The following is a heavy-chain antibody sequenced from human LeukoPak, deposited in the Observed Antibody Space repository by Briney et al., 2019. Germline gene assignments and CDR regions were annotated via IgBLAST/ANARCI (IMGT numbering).Heavy chain of an antibody. D-gene: IGHD5-24*01. J-gene: IGHJ4*02. V-gene: IGHV4-39*01. CDR3: ARTPRDGYNSPYFDS. CDR1: GGSISSGGYY. Sequence: SETLSLTCTVSGGSISSGGYYWGWIRQPPEKGLEWIGSIYFSGNTYYNPSLKSRVTISVDKSKNQFSLRLSSVTASDTAVYYCARTPRDGYNSPYFDSWGQGTLVTVSS. CDR2: IYFSGNT.